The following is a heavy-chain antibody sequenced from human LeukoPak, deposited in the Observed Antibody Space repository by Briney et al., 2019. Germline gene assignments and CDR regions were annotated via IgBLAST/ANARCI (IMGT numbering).Heavy chain of an antibody. CDR3: AREYCTNGVCYYSRAFDI. D-gene: IGHD2-8*01. J-gene: IGHJ3*02. Sequence: ASVKVSCKVSGYTLTELSMHWVRQAPGKGLEWMGGFDPEDGETIYAQKFQGRVTMTEDTSTDTAYMELRSLRSDDTAVYYCAREYCTNGVCYYSRAFDIWGQGTMVTVSS. V-gene: IGHV1-24*01. CDR1: GYTLTELS. CDR2: FDPEDGET.